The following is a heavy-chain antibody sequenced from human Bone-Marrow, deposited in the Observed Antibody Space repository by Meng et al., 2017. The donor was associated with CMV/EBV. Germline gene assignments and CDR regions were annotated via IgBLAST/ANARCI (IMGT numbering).Heavy chain of an antibody. Sequence: SETLSLTCRVSGHSISSDYAWGWVRQPPGKGLEWVGINDSGSTYNNPSLKSRVAISVDTSGTQFSLTLSSVTAADTAVYYCVRHIIVVPARGYGVNVWGQGTTVTVSS. J-gene: IGHJ6*02. CDR1: GHSISSDYA. CDR2: INDSGST. V-gene: IGHV4-38-2*01. D-gene: IGHD2-2*01. CDR3: VRHIIVVPARGYGVNV.